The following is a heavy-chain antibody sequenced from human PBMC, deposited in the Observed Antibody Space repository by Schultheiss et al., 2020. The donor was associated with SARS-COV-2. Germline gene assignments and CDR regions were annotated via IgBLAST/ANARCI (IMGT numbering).Heavy chain of an antibody. CDR2: INHSGST. J-gene: IGHJ6*03. CDR1: GGSFSGYY. CDR3: ARDGETIRYYYYMDV. Sequence: SETLSLTCAVYGGSFSGYYWSWIRQPPGKGLEWIGEINHSGSTNYNPSLKSRVTISVDTSKNQFSLKLSSVTAADTAVYYCARDGETIRYYYYMDVWGQGTTVTVSS. D-gene: IGHD7-27*01. V-gene: IGHV4-34*01.